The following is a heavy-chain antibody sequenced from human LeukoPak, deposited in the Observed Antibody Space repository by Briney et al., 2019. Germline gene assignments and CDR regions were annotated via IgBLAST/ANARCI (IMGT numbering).Heavy chain of an antibody. CDR1: GFTFNTFA. V-gene: IGHV3-64D*06. CDR2: ISSDGHST. J-gene: IGHJ4*02. Sequence: GGSLRLSCSASGFTFNTFAMHWVRQAPGVRLEYVSAISSDGHSTYYADSVKGRFTISRDSSKNTLYLQMSSLRAEDTAVYYCVKTTTSYYYDCWGQGTLVTVSS. CDR3: VKTTTSYYYDC. D-gene: IGHD3-9*01.